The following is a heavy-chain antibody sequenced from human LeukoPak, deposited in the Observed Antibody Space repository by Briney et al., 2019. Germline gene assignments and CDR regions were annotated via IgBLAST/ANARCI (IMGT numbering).Heavy chain of an antibody. D-gene: IGHD5-18*01. CDR2: ISYDGSTK. Sequence: PGGSLRLSCAASGFTFSNYGMHWVRLAPGEGLEWVALISYDGSTKYYPDSVKGRFTVSRDNSKNTLYLQMNSLRAEDTAVYYCAKGRYTYGFQDFDQWGQGTLVTVSS. CDR3: AKGRYTYGFQDFDQ. CDR1: GFTFSNYG. J-gene: IGHJ4*02. V-gene: IGHV3-30*18.